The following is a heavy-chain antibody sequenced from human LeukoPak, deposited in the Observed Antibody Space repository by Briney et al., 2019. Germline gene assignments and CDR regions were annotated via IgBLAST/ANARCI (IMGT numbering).Heavy chain of an antibody. CDR3: ARCTKYTTGWCNWFDP. CDR2: ISTDGVNT. J-gene: IGHJ5*02. Sequence: SGGSLRLSCAASGFTFRNRAMNWVRQTPGKGLEWVSSISTDGVNTYYADSVKGRFTISRDTSKDTLYLQVNSLSAEDTAVYYCARCTKYTTGWCNWFDPWGQGTLVTVSS. V-gene: IGHV3-23*01. D-gene: IGHD6-19*01. CDR1: GFTFRNRA.